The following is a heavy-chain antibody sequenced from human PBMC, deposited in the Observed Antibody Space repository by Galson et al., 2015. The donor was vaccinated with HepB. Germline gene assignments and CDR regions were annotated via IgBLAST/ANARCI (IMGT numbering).Heavy chain of an antibody. J-gene: IGHJ6*02. CDR2: ISAYNGNT. V-gene: IGHV1-18*04. D-gene: IGHD3-16*01. CDR3: ARPTITFPYYYGMDV. CDR1: GYTFTSYG. Sequence: SVKVSCKASGYTFTSYGISWVRQAPGQGLEWMGWISAYNGNTNYAQKLQGRVTMTTDTSTSTAYMELRSLRSDDTAVYYCARPTITFPYYYGMDVWGQGTTVTVSS.